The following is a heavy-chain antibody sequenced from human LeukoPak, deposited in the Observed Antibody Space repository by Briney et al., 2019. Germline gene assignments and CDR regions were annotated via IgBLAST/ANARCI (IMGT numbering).Heavy chain of an antibody. CDR2: ISNDGDTI. Sequence: PGGSLRLSCAGSGFNFSYYEMFWVRQTAGKGLEWIAYISNDGDTIHYEDTVKGRFTISRDNAKSSLYLQMSSLRAGDTAVYYCAILADVWGKGTTVVISS. J-gene: IGHJ6*04. V-gene: IGHV3-48*03. CDR1: GFNFSYYE. CDR3: AILADV.